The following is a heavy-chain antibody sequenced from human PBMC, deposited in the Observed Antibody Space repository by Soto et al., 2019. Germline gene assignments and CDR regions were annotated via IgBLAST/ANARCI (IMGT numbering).Heavy chain of an antibody. Sequence: PGGSLRLSCAASGFTFSSYGMHWVRQAPGKGLEWVAVISYDGSNKYYADSVKGRFTISRDNSKNTLYLQMNSLRAEDTAVYYCAKERDSSGYYYYFDYWGQGTLVTVSS. D-gene: IGHD3-22*01. CDR1: GFTFSSYG. CDR2: ISYDGSNK. CDR3: AKERDSSGYYYYFDY. J-gene: IGHJ4*02. V-gene: IGHV3-30*18.